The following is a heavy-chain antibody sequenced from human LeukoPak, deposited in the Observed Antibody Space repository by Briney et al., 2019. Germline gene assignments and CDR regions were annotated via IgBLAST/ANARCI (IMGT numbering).Heavy chain of an antibody. V-gene: IGHV3-30*02. J-gene: IGHJ4*02. CDR1: GLTFTSHG. Sequence: GPSLRLSCTTSGLTFTSHGFHWLRQVVGKRLEWVAFVRNDGSDTYHANSVKGRFSISRDDSKNTLYLQMNSLRPEDTAIYYCARDRGKDYFDSWGQGTQVTVSS. CDR3: ARDRGKDYFDS. CDR2: VRNDGSDT. D-gene: IGHD4-23*01.